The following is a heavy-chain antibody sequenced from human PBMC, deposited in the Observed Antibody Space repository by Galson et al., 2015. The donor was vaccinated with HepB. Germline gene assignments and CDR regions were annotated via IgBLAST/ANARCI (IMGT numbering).Heavy chain of an antibody. J-gene: IGHJ6*03. CDR2: ISSSSSTI. CDR3: ARGFLYYYYMDV. CDR1: GFTFSSYS. Sequence: SPRLSCAASGFTFSSYSMNWVRQAPGKGLEWVSYISSSSSTIYYADSVKGRFTISRDNAKNSLYLQMNSLRAEDTAVYYCARGFLYYYYMDVWGKGTTVTVSS. V-gene: IGHV3-48*01.